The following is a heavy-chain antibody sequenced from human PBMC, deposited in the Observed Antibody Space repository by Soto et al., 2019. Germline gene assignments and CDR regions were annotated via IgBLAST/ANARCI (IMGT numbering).Heavy chain of an antibody. CDR3: ARGYYYDSSGYSTGSDY. J-gene: IGHJ4*02. CDR2: IIPIFGTA. V-gene: IGHV1-69*13. D-gene: IGHD3-22*01. Sequence: SVKVSCKASGGTFSSYAISWVRQAPGQGLEWMGGIIPIFGTANYAQKFQGRITITADESTSTAYMELSSLRSEDTAVYYCARGYYYDSSGYSTGSDYWGQGTLVTVSS. CDR1: GGTFSSYA.